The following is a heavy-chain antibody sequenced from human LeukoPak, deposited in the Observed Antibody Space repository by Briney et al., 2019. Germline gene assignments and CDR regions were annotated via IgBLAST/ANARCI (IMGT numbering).Heavy chain of an antibody. CDR1: GFTFSDYY. J-gene: IGHJ4*02. CDR3: ERFGGYYQPPSD. CDR2: ISSSGSTI. V-gene: IGHV3-11*01. D-gene: IGHD3-22*01. Sequence: NTGGSLRLSCAASGFTFSDYYMSWIRQAPGKGLEWVSYISSSGSTIYYADSVRGRFTISRDNAKNSLYLQMNSLRAEDKAVYYCERFGGYYQPPSDWGQGTLVTVSS.